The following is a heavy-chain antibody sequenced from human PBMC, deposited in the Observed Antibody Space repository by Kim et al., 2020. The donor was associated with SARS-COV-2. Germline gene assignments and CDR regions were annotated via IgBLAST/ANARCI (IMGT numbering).Heavy chain of an antibody. Sequence: NPSLKSRVTISVDTAKTQFSLKLSSVTAADTAVYDCERGNRDGLTFGFDPWGQGTLVTVSS. V-gene: IGHV4-34*01. D-gene: IGHD3-9*01. J-gene: IGHJ5*02. CDR3: ERGNRDGLTFGFDP.